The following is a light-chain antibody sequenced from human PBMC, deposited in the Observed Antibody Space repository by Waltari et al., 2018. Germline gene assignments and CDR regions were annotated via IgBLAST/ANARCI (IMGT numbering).Light chain of an antibody. Sequence: QTVVTQEPSLTVSPGGTVTLTCASSTGEVTSGHHPNWLQQKPGQPPRLLILSTSDKPAWPAARFSGSLLGGKAALTPSGVQPEDEADYYCLLFDGDARVFGGGTRLTVL. CDR3: LLFDGDARV. V-gene: IGLV7-43*01. CDR2: STS. J-gene: IGLJ3*02. CDR1: TGEVTSGHH.